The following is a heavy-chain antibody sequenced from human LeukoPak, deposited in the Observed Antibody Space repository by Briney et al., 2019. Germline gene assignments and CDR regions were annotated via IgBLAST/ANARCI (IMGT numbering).Heavy chain of an antibody. J-gene: IGHJ5*02. CDR3: ARGGSGSGSWFGP. D-gene: IGHD6-19*01. CDR2: ISSSSSYI. CDR1: GFTFSSYS. Sequence: PGGSLRLSCAASGFTFSSYSMNWVRQAPGKGLEWVSSISSSSSYIYYADSVKGRFTISRDNAKNSLYLQMNSLRAEDTAVYYCARGGSGSGSWFGPWGQGTLVTVSS. V-gene: IGHV3-21*01.